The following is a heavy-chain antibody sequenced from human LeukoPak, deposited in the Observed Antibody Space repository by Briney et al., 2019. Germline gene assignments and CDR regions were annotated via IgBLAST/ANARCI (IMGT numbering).Heavy chain of an antibody. D-gene: IGHD1-26*01. CDR1: GYTFTGYY. CDR3: ARDNSVGDNAWWFDP. J-gene: IGHJ5*02. CDR2: INPNSGGT. Sequence: GASVKVSCKASGYTFTGYYMHWVRQAPGQGLEWMGWINPNSGGTNYAQKFQGRVTMTRGMSTSTDYMELSSLRSEDTAIYYCARDNSVGDNAWWFDPWGQGTLVTVSS. V-gene: IGHV1-2*02.